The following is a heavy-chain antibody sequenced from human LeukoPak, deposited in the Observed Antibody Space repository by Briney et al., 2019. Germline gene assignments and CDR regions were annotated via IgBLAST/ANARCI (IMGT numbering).Heavy chain of an antibody. CDR1: GYTFTSYD. CDR2: MNPKSGNT. J-gene: IGHJ6*03. V-gene: IGHV1-8*01. CDR3: ARGKLAAAYYYYYYMDV. Sequence: ASVKVSCKASGYTFTSYDINWVRQATGQGLEWRGWMNPKSGNTGYAQKFQGRVIMTRNTSISTAYMELSSLRSEDTAVYYCARGKLAAAYYYYYYMDVWGKGTTVTVSS. D-gene: IGHD6-13*01.